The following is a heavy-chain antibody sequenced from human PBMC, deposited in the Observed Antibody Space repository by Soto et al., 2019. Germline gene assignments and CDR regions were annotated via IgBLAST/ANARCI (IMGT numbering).Heavy chain of an antibody. CDR2: ISAYNGNT. V-gene: IGHV1-18*01. J-gene: IGHJ4*02. Sequence: RWARQAPGQGLEWMGWISAYNGNTNYAQKLQGRVTMTTDTSTSTAYMELRSLRSDDTAVYYCARNRYGDYVGYWGQGTLVTVS. D-gene: IGHD4-17*01. CDR3: ARNRYGDYVGY.